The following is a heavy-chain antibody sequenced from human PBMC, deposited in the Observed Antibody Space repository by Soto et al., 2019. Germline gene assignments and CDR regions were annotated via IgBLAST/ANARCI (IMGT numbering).Heavy chain of an antibody. Sequence: TSETLSLTCTVSNGSISSAIYYWGWIRQPPGKGLEWIGSIYHSGSTYYNPSLQGRVTISVDTSKNQFSLKLSSVTAADTAVYFCAGRSSLASVQVYFGEISNYNWFDPWGQGTLVTAPQ. D-gene: IGHD3-10*01. V-gene: IGHV4-39*01. CDR1: NGSISSAIYY. CDR3: AGRSSLASVQVYFGEISNYNWFDP. CDR2: IYHSGST. J-gene: IGHJ5*02.